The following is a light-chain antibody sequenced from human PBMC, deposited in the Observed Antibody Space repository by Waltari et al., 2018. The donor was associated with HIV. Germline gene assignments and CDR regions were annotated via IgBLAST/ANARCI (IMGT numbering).Light chain of an antibody. CDR2: GNA. CDR1: TPNIGAGFA. Sequence: VLTQPPSVSGAPGQTVTISCSGDTPNIGAGFAVQWYRQLPGTAPKLLIFGNANRPSGVPDRFSGSKSGTSSSLAISGLQVEDEAEYYCQSYDRGSYGFVFGTGTKVFVL. V-gene: IGLV1-40*01. J-gene: IGLJ1*01. CDR3: QSYDRGSYGFV.